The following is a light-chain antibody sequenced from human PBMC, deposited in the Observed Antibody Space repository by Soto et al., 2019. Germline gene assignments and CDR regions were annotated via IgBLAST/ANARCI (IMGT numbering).Light chain of an antibody. CDR3: QQYGIPPHS. V-gene: IGKV3-20*01. CDR1: QSVYNNY. CDR2: GAS. J-gene: IGKJ2*01. Sequence: EIVLTQSPGTLSLSPGERATLSCRASQSVYNNYLAWYQQKPGQTPRLLVNGASNRATGIPDRFSGGGSGTDVTLAISSLEPEDFEVYYCQQYGIPPHSFGQGTRVEIK.